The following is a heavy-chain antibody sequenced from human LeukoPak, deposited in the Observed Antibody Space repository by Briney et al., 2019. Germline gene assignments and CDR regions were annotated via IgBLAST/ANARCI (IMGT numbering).Heavy chain of an antibody. CDR1: GFTFGDYA. D-gene: IGHD4-17*01. J-gene: IGHJ4*02. V-gene: IGHV3-49*03. CDR2: IRSKAYGGTT. CDR3: TRDSEGYGDYHPPSDY. Sequence: GGSLRLSCTASGFTFGDYAMSWFRQAPGKGLEWVGFIRSKAYGGTTEYAASVKGRFTISRDDSKSIAYLQMNSLKTEDTAVYYCTRDSEGYGDYHPPSDYWGQGTLVTVSS.